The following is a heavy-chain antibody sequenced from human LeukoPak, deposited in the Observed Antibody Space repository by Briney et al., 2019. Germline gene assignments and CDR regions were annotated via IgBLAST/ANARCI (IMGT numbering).Heavy chain of an antibody. CDR3: TRGVLPARFDF. Sequence: ASVKVSCKASGYTFTGYWIHWVRQAPGQGFEWMGWTNPKNGDRKYAQKFQGRVTRTRDTSTITVYMEASRLTSDDTAVYYCTRGVLPARFDFWGQGTLVTVSS. D-gene: IGHD2-2*01. CDR1: GYTFTGYW. CDR2: TNPKNGDR. J-gene: IGHJ5*01. V-gene: IGHV1-2*02.